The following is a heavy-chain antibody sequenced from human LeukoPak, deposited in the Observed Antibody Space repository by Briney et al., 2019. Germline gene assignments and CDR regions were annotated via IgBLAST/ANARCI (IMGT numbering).Heavy chain of an antibody. Sequence: ASVKVSCKASGYTFTGYYMHWVRQAPGQGLEWMGWINPNSGGTNYAQKFQGRVTMTRDTSISTAYMELSRLRSDDTAVYDCARDYYDSSGYFLPWGQGTLVTVSS. J-gene: IGHJ5*02. D-gene: IGHD3-22*01. CDR2: INPNSGGT. CDR1: GYTFTGYY. V-gene: IGHV1-2*02. CDR3: ARDYYDSSGYFLP.